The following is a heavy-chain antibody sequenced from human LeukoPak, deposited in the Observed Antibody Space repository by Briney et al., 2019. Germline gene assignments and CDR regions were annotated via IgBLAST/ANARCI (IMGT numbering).Heavy chain of an antibody. CDR2: ISDYNGHR. V-gene: IGHV1-18*01. J-gene: IGHJ4*02. D-gene: IGHD3-10*01. CDR1: GYTFTDYC. CDR3: ARDRYGTGSYDY. Sequence: ASVKVSCKAYGYTFTDYCISWVRQAPGQGLEWMGWISDYNGHRNFAQKLQDRVTMTTDTSTNTAYMELRSLISDDTAFYYCARDRYGTGSYDYWGQGTLVAVSS.